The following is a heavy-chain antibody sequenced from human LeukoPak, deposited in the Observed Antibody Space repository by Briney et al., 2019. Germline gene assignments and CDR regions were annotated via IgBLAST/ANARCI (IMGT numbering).Heavy chain of an antibody. D-gene: IGHD6-25*01. CDR2: IYSGGST. J-gene: IGHJ6*03. V-gene: IGHV3-66*01. CDR1: GFTFSTYW. CDR3: ARDRSGGYYYYMDV. Sequence: GGSLRLSCAASGFTFSTYWMSWVRQAPGKGLEWVSVIYSGGSTHYAESVKGRFTISRDNSKNTLYLQMNSLRAEDTAVYYCARDRSGGYYYYMDVWGKGTTVTVSS.